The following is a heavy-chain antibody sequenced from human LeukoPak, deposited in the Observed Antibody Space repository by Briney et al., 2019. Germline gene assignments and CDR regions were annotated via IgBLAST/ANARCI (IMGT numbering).Heavy chain of an antibody. D-gene: IGHD3-3*01. CDR2: IRYDGSNK. CDR3: AKDLSDYDFWSGDGGLDI. V-gene: IGHV3-30*02. Sequence: GGSLRLSCAASGFTFSSYGMHWVRQAPGKGLEWVAFIRYDGSNKYYADSVKGRFTISRDNSKNTLYLQMNSLRAEDTAVYYCAKDLSDYDFWSGDGGLDIWGQGTMVTVSS. J-gene: IGHJ3*02. CDR1: GFTFSSYG.